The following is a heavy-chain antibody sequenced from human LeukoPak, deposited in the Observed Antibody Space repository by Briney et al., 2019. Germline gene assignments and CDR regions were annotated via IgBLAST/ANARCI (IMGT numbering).Heavy chain of an antibody. D-gene: IGHD6-13*01. Sequence: PSETLSLTCTVSGGSISSSGYYWGWVRQPPGKELEWIGSIYYSGSSHYNPSLESRVTMSVDTSKNQFSLTLSSVTAADTAVYYCARTHSSRYNWFDPWGQGTLVTVSS. V-gene: IGHV4-39*07. CDR2: IYYSGSS. CDR3: ARTHSSRYNWFDP. J-gene: IGHJ5*02. CDR1: GGSISSSGYY.